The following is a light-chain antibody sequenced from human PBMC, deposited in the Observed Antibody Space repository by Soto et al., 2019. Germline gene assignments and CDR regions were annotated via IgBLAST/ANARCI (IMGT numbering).Light chain of an antibody. J-gene: IGKJ5*01. V-gene: IGKV1-33*01. CDR1: QNINNY. Sequence: DIQMTQSPSSLSASVGDRVTITCQASQNINNYLHWYQQKPGRAPKLLIYDASNLEAGVPSRVRGSGSGTDFTFTISRLQPEDIATYYCQQYENLPTCGQGTRLEIK. CDR3: QQYENLPT. CDR2: DAS.